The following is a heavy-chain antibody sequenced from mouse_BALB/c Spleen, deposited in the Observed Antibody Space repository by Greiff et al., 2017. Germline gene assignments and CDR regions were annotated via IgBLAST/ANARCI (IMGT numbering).Heavy chain of an antibody. J-gene: IGHJ2*01. CDR3: TLYDYDVRNYFDY. V-gene: IGHV1-5*01. D-gene: IGHD2-4*01. CDR2: IYPGNSDT. Sequence: VHVKQSGTVLARPGASVKMSCKASGYTFTSYWMHWVKQRPGQGLEWIGAIYPGNSDTSYNQKFKGKAKLTAVTSTSTAYMELSSLTNEDSAVYYCTLYDYDVRNYFDYWGQGTTLTVSS. CDR1: GYTFTSYW.